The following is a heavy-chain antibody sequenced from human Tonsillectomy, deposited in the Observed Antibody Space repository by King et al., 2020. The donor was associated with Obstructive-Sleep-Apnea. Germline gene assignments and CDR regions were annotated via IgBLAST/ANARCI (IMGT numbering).Heavy chain of an antibody. CDR1: GFTVSSYA. V-gene: IGHV3-23*04. J-gene: IGHJ4*02. CDR2: ISGGGAGA. D-gene: IGHD5-12*01. CDR3: ATDATIVIINTGAFDY. Sequence: VQLVESGGGLVQPGGSLRLSSAASGFTVSSYAMSWVRQAPGKGLEWVSAISGGGAGAYYADSVKGRFTISRDNSKNTLYLQMNSLRAEDTALFYCATDATIVIINTGAFDYWGQGTLVTVSS.